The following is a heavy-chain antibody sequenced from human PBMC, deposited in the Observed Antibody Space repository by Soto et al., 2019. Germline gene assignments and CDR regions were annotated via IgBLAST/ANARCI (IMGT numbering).Heavy chain of an antibody. V-gene: IGHV1-2*04. Sequence: GASVKVSCKASGYTFTGYYMHWVRQAPGQGLEWMGWINPNSGGTNYAQKFQGWVTMTRDTSISTAYMELSRLRSDDTAVYYCARVGESSSYVSGYYYGMDVWGQGTTVTVSS. CDR3: ARVGESSSYVSGYYYGMDV. J-gene: IGHJ6*02. CDR2: INPNSGGT. CDR1: GYTFTGYY. D-gene: IGHD6-6*01.